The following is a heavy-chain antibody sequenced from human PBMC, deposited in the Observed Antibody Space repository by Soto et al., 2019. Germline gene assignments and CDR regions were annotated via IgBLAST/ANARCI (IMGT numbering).Heavy chain of an antibody. D-gene: IGHD3-10*01. CDR1: GGSIISCGYY. V-gene: IGHV4-31*03. J-gene: IGHJ4*02. CDR2: IYYSGST. CDR3: ARDRSAFGSLDY. Sequence: SETLSLTCTVSGGSIISCGYYWSLIRQHPGKGLEWIGYIYYSGSTYYNPSLKSRVTISVDTSKNQFSLKLSSVTAADTAVYYCARDRSAFGSLDYWGQGTLVTVSS.